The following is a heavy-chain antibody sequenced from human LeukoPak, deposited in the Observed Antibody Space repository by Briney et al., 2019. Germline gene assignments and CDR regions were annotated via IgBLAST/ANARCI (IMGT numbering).Heavy chain of an antibody. CDR2: IWYDGSNK. V-gene: IGHV3-33*08. CDR3: ARDASSSWAIDY. CDR1: GFTFSSYG. D-gene: IGHD6-6*01. Sequence: RGSLRLSCAASGFTFSSYGMHWVRQAPGKGLEWVAVIWYDGSNKYYADSVKGRFTISRDNSKNTLYLQMNSLRAEDTAVYYCARDASSSWAIDYWGQGTLVTVSS. J-gene: IGHJ4*02.